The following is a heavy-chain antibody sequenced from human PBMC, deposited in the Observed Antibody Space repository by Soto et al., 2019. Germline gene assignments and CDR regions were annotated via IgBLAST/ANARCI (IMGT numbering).Heavy chain of an antibody. V-gene: IGHV3-74*01. CDR2: INADGSTT. Sequence: EVQLVESGGGLVQPGGSLRLSCAASGFTFSTYWMHWVRQAPGKGLVWVSSINADGSTTTYADSVKGRFTISRDNAKNTLYLQMNSLRPEDTAVYFCATVATHSYNWIDPWGQGTLVTISS. D-gene: IGHD3-3*02. J-gene: IGHJ5*02. CDR3: ATVATHSYNWIDP. CDR1: GFTFSTYW.